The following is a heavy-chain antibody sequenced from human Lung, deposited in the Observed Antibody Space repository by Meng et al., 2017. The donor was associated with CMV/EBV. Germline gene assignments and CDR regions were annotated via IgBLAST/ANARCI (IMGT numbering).Heavy chain of an antibody. Sequence: ASLKVSCKTFGYTFTGYYIHWVRQAPGPGLEWMGWINPNSGDTTYAQNFQGRVTMTRDTSITTAYMELSRLRSDDTAVYYCARLDDYGDTSKFDVWGQGTTVTVSS. CDR3: ARLDDYGDTSKFDV. CDR2: INPNSGDT. J-gene: IGHJ6*02. D-gene: IGHD4-17*01. CDR1: GYTFTGYY. V-gene: IGHV1-2*02.